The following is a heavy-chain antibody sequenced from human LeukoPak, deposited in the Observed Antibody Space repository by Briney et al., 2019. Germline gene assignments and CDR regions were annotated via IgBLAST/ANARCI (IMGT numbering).Heavy chain of an antibody. D-gene: IGHD2-2*02. V-gene: IGHV3-23*01. CDR2: ISPTGAGT. J-gene: IGHJ3*02. CDR1: GFTFSSNA. Sequence: GGSLRLSCAASGFTFSSNAMSWVRQAPGKGLEWVSAISPTGAGTYYADSVKGLFTISRDNSKNTLYLQMNSLRAEDTAVYYCAKYTERAFDIWGQGTMVTVSS. CDR3: AKYTERAFDI.